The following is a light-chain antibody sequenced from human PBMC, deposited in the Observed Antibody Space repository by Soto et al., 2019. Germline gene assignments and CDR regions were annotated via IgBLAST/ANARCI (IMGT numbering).Light chain of an antibody. V-gene: IGKV1-5*03. CDR3: QQYMSYS. CDR2: KAS. Sequence: DIRMTQSPSSLSAFVGGTVTTTCQTGPPISVYLNWYQQKPGXAXXLLIYKASTLKSGVPSRFSGSGSGTELTLTISSLQPDDFATYYCQQYMSYSFGQGTKVDIK. J-gene: IGKJ1*01. CDR1: PPISVY.